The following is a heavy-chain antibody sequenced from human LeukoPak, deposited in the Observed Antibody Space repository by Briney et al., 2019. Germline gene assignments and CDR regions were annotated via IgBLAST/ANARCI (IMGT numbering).Heavy chain of an antibody. J-gene: IGHJ4*02. CDR1: GGSISSYY. D-gene: IGHD1-26*01. V-gene: IGHV4-4*09. CDR3: ARRGSYYEYYFYY. CDR2: IYTSGST. Sequence: SETLSLTCTVSGGSISSYYWSWIRQPPGKGLEWIGYIYTSGSTNYNPSLKSRVTISVDTSKNQFSLKLSSVTAADTAVYYCARRGSYYEYYFYYRGQGTLGTVSS.